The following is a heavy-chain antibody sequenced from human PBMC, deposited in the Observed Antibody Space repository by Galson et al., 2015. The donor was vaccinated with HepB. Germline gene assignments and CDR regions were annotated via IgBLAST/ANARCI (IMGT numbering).Heavy chain of an antibody. V-gene: IGHV4-39*01. J-gene: IGHJ4*02. CDR1: GGSISSSSYY. D-gene: IGHD6-19*01. CDR2: IYYSGST. CDR3: ASYSSGWYARY. Sequence: ETLSLTCTVSGGSISSSSYYWGWIRQPPGKGLEWIGSIYYSGSTYYNPSLKSRVTISVDTSKNQFSLKLSSVTAADTAVYYCASYSSGWYARYWGQGTLVTVSS.